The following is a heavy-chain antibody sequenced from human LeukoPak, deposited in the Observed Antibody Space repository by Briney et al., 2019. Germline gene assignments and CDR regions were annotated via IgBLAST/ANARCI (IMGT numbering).Heavy chain of an antibody. CDR1: GFTFSSYT. J-gene: IGHJ6*02. D-gene: IGHD2-2*01. Sequence: GGSLRLSCAASGFTFSSYTMTWVRQGPGKGLEWVSAISGSGGNIYYADSVRGRFTISRDNSKNTLYLQMNSLRAEDAAVYYCAKDGVLPTATSTLLYYYGMDVWGQGTTVIVSS. V-gene: IGHV3-23*01. CDR3: AKDGVLPTATSTLLYYYGMDV. CDR2: ISGSGGNI.